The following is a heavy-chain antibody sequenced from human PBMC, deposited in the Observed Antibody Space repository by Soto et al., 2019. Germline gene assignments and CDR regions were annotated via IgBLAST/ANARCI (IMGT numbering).Heavy chain of an antibody. CDR1: GFTFSDYA. D-gene: IGHD6-19*01. V-gene: IGHV3-30*18. J-gene: IGHJ4*02. CDR3: AKGGRQWLVTSDFNY. Sequence: VQLVESGGGVVQPGRSLRRSCAASGFTFSDYAMHWVRQAPGKGLEWVAVVSHDGRNTHYADSVKGRFTTSRDSSKNTVSLEMTSLRAEDTAVYYCAKGGRQWLVTSDFNYWGQGALVTVSS. CDR2: VSHDGRNT.